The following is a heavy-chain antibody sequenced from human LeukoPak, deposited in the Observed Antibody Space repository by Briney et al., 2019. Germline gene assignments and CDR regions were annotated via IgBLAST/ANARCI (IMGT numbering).Heavy chain of an antibody. CDR2: ISSSGVST. D-gene: IGHD3-16*01. CDR1: GFTFSNFG. Sequence: GGSLRLSCSASGFTFSNFGMSWVRQAPGKWLEWISTISSSGVSTYYADSVKGRFAISRDNSKNTLYLQMNSLRAEDTAVYYCGKDRGGGTPRTADYWGQGTLVTVSS. CDR3: GKDRGGGTPRTADY. V-gene: IGHV3-23*01. J-gene: IGHJ4*02.